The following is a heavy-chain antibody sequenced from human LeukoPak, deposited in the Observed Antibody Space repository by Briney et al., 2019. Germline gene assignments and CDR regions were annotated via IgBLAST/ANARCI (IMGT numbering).Heavy chain of an antibody. CDR3: ARGPYGDYIDAFDY. CDR2: ISDSSRKI. J-gene: IGHJ4*02. D-gene: IGHD4-17*01. Sequence: GGSLRLSCAASGFTFSTYSMNWVRQAPGKGLEWVSYISDSSRKIYYADSVKGRYTISRDNAKNSLYLQMNSLRAEDTAVYYCARGPYGDYIDAFDYWGQGTLVTVSS. V-gene: IGHV3-48*01. CDR1: GFTFSTYS.